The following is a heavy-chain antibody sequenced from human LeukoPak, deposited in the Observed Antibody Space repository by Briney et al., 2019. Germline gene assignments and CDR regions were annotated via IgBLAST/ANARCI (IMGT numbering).Heavy chain of an antibody. D-gene: IGHD4-23*01. Sequence: SETLSLTCTVSGGSISSYYWSWIRQPAGKGLESIGHISTSGSTNYNPSLKSRVTMSVDTSKNQFSLKLSSVTAADTAVYYCVRDMVGFAHDYGGNPASIWGQGTLVTVSS. CDR3: VRDMVGFAHDYGGNPASI. J-gene: IGHJ4*02. CDR2: ISTSGST. V-gene: IGHV4-4*07. CDR1: GGSISSYY.